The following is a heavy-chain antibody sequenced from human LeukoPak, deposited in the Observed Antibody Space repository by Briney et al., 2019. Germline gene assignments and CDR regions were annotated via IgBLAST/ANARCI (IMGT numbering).Heavy chain of an antibody. CDR2: ISAYNGNT. Sequence: WASVKVSCKASGYTFTSYGISWVRQAPGQGLEWMGCISAYNGNTSYAQKLQGRVTMTTDTSTSTAYMELSSLRSDDTAVYYCARNTYYYDSPVLYWGQGTLVTVSS. D-gene: IGHD3-22*01. CDR3: ARNTYYYDSPVLY. V-gene: IGHV1-18*01. CDR1: GYTFTSYG. J-gene: IGHJ4*02.